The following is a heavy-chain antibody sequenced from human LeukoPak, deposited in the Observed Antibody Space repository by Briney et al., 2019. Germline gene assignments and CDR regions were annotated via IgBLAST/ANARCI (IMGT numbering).Heavy chain of an antibody. CDR1: GGSFSGYY. CDR2: IYYSGTT. CDR3: ARVSCGGGTCYDSRGWFDP. D-gene: IGHD2-15*01. V-gene: IGHV4-34*01. J-gene: IGHJ5*02. Sequence: SETLSLTCAVYGGSFSGYYWSWIRQPPGKGLEWIGNIYYSGTTYYNPSLKSRVTISIDTSKNQFSLKLSSVTAADTAVYYCARVSCGGGTCYDSRGWFDPWGQGTLVTVSS.